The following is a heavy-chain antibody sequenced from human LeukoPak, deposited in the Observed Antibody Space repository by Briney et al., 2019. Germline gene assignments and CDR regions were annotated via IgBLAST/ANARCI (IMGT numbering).Heavy chain of an antibody. J-gene: IGHJ4*02. CDR2: INQDGSEI. CDR3: ARESTGSYVDF. V-gene: IGHV3-7*05. CDR1: GFTYSSYW. Sequence: SGGSLRLSCAASGFTYSSYWMSWVRQAPGKGLEWVANINQDGSEIYYVDSVKGRFTISRDNAKNSLYLQMNRLRAEDTALYYCARESTGSYVDFWGQGALVTVSS. D-gene: IGHD6-19*01.